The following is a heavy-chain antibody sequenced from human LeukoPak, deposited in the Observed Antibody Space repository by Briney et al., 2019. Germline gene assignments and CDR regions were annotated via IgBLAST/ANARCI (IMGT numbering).Heavy chain of an antibody. CDR1: GFTFRTFA. CDR3: ATYRQVLLPFES. J-gene: IGHJ4*02. Sequence: GGSLRLSCEASGFTFRTFAMIWVRQPQGKGLEWVSSFFPIGGEIHYADSVRGRFTISRDNSKSTLSLQMNSLRAEDTAIYYCATYRQVLLPFESWGQGTLVTVSS. CDR2: FFPIGGEI. D-gene: IGHD2/OR15-2a*01. V-gene: IGHV3-23*01.